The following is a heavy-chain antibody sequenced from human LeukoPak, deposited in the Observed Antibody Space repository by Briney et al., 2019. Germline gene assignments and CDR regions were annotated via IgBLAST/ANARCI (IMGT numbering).Heavy chain of an antibody. CDR1: GFTFSSYA. CDR2: ISGSGGST. V-gene: IGHV3-23*01. Sequence: GGSLRLSCAASGFTFSSYAMSWVRQAPGKGLEWVSAISGSGGSTYYADSVKGRFTISRDNSKNTLYLQMNSLRAEDTAVYYCAKDRGYYGSGSYPPPTDYWGQGTLVAVSS. J-gene: IGHJ4*02. CDR3: AKDRGYYGSGSYPPPTDY. D-gene: IGHD3-10*01.